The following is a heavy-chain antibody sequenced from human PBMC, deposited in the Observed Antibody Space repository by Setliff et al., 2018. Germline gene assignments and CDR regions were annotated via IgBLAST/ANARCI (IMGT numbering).Heavy chain of an antibody. V-gene: IGHV3-7*01. J-gene: IGHJ6*03. D-gene: IGHD6-19*01. CDR2: IKGDDSER. CDR1: EFTFNKYW. CDR3: ARAGIALATPKEYFHYYYMDV. Sequence: GGSLRLSCAASEFTFNKYWMTWVRQAPGKGLEWVANIKGDDSERYYVDSVEGRFTVSRDNAKNTVYLQMNSLRAEDTGVYFCARAGIALATPKEYFHYYYMDVWGKGTTVTVSS.